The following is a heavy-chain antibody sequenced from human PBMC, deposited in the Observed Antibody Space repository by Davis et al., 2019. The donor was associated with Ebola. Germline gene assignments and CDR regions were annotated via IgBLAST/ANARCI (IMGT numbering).Heavy chain of an antibody. V-gene: IGHV4-34*01. J-gene: IGHJ4*02. CDR1: GGSLTVYY. CDR2: INHSGNT. D-gene: IGHD6-6*01. CDR3: AGLVAGRVDS. Sequence: SETLSLTCAVYGGSLTVYYWSWIRQAPGRGLEWIGEINHSGNTNFNASLKGRVTISVDTSKNQISLKLSSLTAADTAVYYCAGLVAGRVDSWGQGTRVTVSS.